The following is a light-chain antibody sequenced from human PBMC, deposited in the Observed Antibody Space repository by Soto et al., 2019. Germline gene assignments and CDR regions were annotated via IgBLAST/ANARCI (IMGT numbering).Light chain of an antibody. CDR3: QQFNTSPWT. V-gene: IGKV1-5*03. CDR1: QSVSIW. J-gene: IGKJ1*01. Sequence: DIQMTQSPSTLSASEGDRVTISCRASQSVSIWLAWYQQKPGRAPKLLIYKSSILESGVPSRFSGSGPGTEFTLTISSLQPDDFATYYCQQFNTSPWTFGQGTKVDI. CDR2: KSS.